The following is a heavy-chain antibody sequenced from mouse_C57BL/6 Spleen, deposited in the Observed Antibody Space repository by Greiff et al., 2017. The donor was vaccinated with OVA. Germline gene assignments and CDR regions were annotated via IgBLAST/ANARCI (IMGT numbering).Heavy chain of an antibody. J-gene: IGHJ2*01. V-gene: IGHV1-19*01. CDR3: ARRGGVLDSYGSSSYYFDY. Sequence: VQLQQSGPVLVKPGASVKMSCKASGYTFTDYYMNWVKQSHGKSLEWIGVINPYNGGTSYNQKFKGKATLTVDKSSSTAYMELNSLTSEDSSVYYCARRGGVLDSYGSSSYYFDYWGQGTTLTVSS. CDR1: GYTFTDYY. D-gene: IGHD1-1*01. CDR2: INPYNGGT.